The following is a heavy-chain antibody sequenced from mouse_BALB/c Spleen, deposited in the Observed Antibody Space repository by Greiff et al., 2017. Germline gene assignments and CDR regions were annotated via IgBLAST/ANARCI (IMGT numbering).Heavy chain of an antibody. V-gene: IGHV1-54*01. Sequence: QVQLQQSGAELVRPGTSVKVSCKASGYAFTNYLIEWVKQRPGQGLEWIGVINPGSGGTNYNEKFKGKATLTADKSSSTAYMQLSSLTSDDSAVYFCARSYGYRYHAYWGQGTLVTVSA. D-gene: IGHD2-14*01. J-gene: IGHJ3*01. CDR3: ARSYGYRYHAY. CDR1: GYAFTNYL. CDR2: INPGSGGT.